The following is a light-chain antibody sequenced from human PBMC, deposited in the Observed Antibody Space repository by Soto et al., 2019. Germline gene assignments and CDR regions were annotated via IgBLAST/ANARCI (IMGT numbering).Light chain of an antibody. CDR2: GAS. V-gene: IGKV3-20*01. J-gene: IGKJ4*01. CDR1: QTVRTNY. Sequence: EIVLTQSPGTLSLSPGERATLSCRASQTVRTNYLAWFQHKPGQAPRLLIYGASSRATGIPDRFSGSGYGTDFTLTINRQEPEYVAVYFCQQYSDSSLTFGGGTKVEIK. CDR3: QQYSDSSLT.